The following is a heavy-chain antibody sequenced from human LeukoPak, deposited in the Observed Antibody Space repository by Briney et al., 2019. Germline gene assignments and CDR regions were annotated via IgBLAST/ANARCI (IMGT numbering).Heavy chain of an antibody. Sequence: GGSLRLPCTASGFTFNKYCMTWVRQAPGKGLEWVANINQDGSEKYYVDSVKGRFTISRDNAKNTLYLQMNSLRAEDTAVYHCARDRGGSAFDILGQGTMVTVSS. CDR1: GFTFNKYC. J-gene: IGHJ3*02. D-gene: IGHD3-10*01. CDR3: ARDRGGSAFDI. V-gene: IGHV3-7*01. CDR2: INQDGSEK.